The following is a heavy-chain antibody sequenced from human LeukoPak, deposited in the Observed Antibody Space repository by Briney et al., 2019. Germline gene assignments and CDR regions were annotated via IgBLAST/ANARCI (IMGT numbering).Heavy chain of an antibody. CDR2: INANSGTT. CDR3: AKPISGGLAVTADWFDP. J-gene: IGHJ5*01. V-gene: IGHV3-23*01. CDR1: GFTFNTYE. D-gene: IGHD6-19*01. Sequence: GGSLRLSCAASGFTFNTYEMSWLRQPPGKGLEWVSTINANSGTTSYAASVRGRFTISRDNSKNTLYLQVNTLRAEDTAVYYCAKPISGGLAVTADWFDPWGQGTLVVVSS.